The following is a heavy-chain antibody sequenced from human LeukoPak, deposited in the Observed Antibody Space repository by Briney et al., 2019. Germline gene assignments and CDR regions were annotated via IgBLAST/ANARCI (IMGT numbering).Heavy chain of an antibody. CDR3: ARNTYCTGGSCPDY. Sequence: ASVKVSCKASGYSFTGYYMHWVRQAPGQGLEWMGCINPNSGGTNYAQKFQGRGTMTSDTSISTAYMELSRLRSDDTAVYYCARNTYCTGGSCPDYWGQGTLVTVSS. CDR1: GYSFTGYY. D-gene: IGHD2-15*01. J-gene: IGHJ4*02. V-gene: IGHV1-2*02. CDR2: INPNSGGT.